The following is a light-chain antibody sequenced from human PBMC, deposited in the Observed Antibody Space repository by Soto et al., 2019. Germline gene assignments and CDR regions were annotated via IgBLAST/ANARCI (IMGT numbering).Light chain of an antibody. CDR1: QSVSSSY. Sequence: EIVLTQSPGTLSLSPGERATLSCRSSQSVSSSYLAWYQQKPGQAPRLLIYDVSSRATGIPDRFSGSGSGTDFTLTISILEHEDFAVYYCQQYGSSPTFGQGTKVEIK. CDR2: DVS. J-gene: IGKJ1*01. V-gene: IGKV3-20*01. CDR3: QQYGSSPT.